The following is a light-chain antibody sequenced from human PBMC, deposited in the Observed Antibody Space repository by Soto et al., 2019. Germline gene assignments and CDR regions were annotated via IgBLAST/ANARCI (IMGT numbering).Light chain of an antibody. Sequence: EIVLTQSPATLSLSPGERATLSCRASQSVGTYLAWYQQKTGQAPRLLISDASKRAAGIPARFSGSGSGTDFTLTISSLEPEDFAVYYCLQRSNWPYPFGQGTKLEIK. CDR2: DAS. J-gene: IGKJ2*01. CDR1: QSVGTY. CDR3: LQRSNWPYP. V-gene: IGKV3-11*01.